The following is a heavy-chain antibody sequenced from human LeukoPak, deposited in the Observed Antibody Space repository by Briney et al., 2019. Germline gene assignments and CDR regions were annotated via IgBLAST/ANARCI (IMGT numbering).Heavy chain of an antibody. CDR3: ARAWGYYGSGSYEDWFDP. CDR1: GGSISSSSYY. J-gene: IGHJ5*02. Sequence: SGTLSLTCTVSGGSISSSSYYWSCIRQPPGEGLEWIGYIYYSGSTNYNPSLKSRVTISVDTSKNQFSLKLSSVTAADTAVYYCARAWGYYGSGSYEDWFDPWGQGTLVTISS. V-gene: IGHV4-61*01. CDR2: IYYSGST. D-gene: IGHD3-10*01.